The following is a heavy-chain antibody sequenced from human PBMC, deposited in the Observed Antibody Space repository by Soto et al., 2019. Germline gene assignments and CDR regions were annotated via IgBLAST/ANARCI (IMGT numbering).Heavy chain of an antibody. CDR1: GYTFTSYA. D-gene: IGHD2-15*01. V-gene: IGHV1-3*01. J-gene: IGHJ6*02. CDR3: ASGPCSGGSCYYYYYGMDV. CDR2: INAGNDNT. Sequence: GASVKVSCKASGYTFTSYAMHWVRQAPGQRLEWMGWINAGNDNTKYSQKFQGRVTITRDTSASTAYMELSSLRSEDTAVYYCASGPCSGGSCYYYYYGMDVWGQGTTVTVSS.